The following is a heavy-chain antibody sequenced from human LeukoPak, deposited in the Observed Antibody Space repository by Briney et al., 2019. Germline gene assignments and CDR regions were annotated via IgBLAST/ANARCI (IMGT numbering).Heavy chain of an antibody. D-gene: IGHD3-10*01. Sequence: SETLSLTCAVSGGSISSSNWWSWVRQPPGKGLEWIGEIYHSGSTNYNPSLKSRVTISVDTSKNQFSLKLSSVTAADTAVYYCARGLFHYYGSGSYKGHYDYWGQGTLVTVSS. CDR3: ARGLFHYYGSGSYKGHYDY. CDR1: GGSISSSNW. J-gene: IGHJ4*02. CDR2: IYHSGST. V-gene: IGHV4-4*02.